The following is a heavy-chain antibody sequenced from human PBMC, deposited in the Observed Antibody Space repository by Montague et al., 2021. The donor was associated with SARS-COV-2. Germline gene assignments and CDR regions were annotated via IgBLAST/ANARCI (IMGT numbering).Heavy chain of an antibody. Sequence: SLRLSCAASGFTFSSYEMNWVRQAPGKGLEWVSYISSSGSTIYYADSVEGRFTISRDNAKNSLYLQMNSLRAEDTAVYYCARVMATISGKDVNDYWGQGTLVTVSS. CDR2: ISSSGSTI. CDR1: GFTFSSYE. D-gene: IGHD5-24*01. J-gene: IGHJ4*02. V-gene: IGHV3-48*03. CDR3: ARVMATISGKDVNDY.